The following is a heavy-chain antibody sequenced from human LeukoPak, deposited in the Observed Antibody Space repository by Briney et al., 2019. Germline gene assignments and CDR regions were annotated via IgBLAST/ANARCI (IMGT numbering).Heavy chain of an antibody. J-gene: IGHJ4*02. Sequence: PGGSLRLSCADSGFTFSNYAMSWVRQAPGKGLEWVSAISSGGGSTYYADSVKGRFTISRDNSKNTLYLQMNSLRAEDTAVYYCAKSPGYSSSWYDYWGQGTLVTVSS. CDR1: GFTFSNYA. CDR3: AKSPGYSSSWYDY. D-gene: IGHD6-13*01. V-gene: IGHV3-23*01. CDR2: ISSGGGST.